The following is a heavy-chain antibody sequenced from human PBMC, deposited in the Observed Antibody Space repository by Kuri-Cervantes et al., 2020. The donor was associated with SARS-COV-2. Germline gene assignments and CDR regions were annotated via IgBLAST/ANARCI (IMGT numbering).Heavy chain of an antibody. CDR1: GGSISSSSYY. J-gene: IGHJ6*02. CDR3: ARRVPPWYDFWSGYYGMDV. CDR2: IYYSGST. D-gene: IGHD3-3*01. Sequence: GSLRLSCTVSGGSISSSSYYWGWIRQPPGKGLEWIGSIYYSGSTYYNPSLKSRVTISVDTSKNQFSLKLSPVTAADTAVYYCARRVPPWYDFWSGYYGMDVWGQGTTVTVSS. V-gene: IGHV4-39*01.